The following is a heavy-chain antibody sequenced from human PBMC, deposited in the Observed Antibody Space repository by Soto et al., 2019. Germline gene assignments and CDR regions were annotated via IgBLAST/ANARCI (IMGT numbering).Heavy chain of an antibody. CDR1: GYTFTGHY. D-gene: IGHD3-10*01. V-gene: IGHV1-2*02. CDR2: LKPDNGGT. J-gene: IGHJ6*02. CDR3: ARDLCPLGSGSPCPTFGMDV. Sequence: QVQLVQSGAEVKPPGASVKVSCKASGYTFTGHYMHWVRQVSGRRLEFLGWLKPDNGGTYYAPKFQGRVTFTRDTSNTIAYMEMSDLHSDDTAVYFCARDLCPLGSGSPCPTFGMDVWGQGTTVAVTS.